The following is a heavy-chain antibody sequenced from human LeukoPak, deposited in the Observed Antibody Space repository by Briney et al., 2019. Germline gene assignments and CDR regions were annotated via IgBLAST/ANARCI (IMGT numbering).Heavy chain of an antibody. D-gene: IGHD3-10*01. V-gene: IGHV4-38-2*02. Sequence: PSETLSLTCTVSGYSISSGYYWGWIRQPPGKGLEWIGSIYHSGSSNYNPALKSRVTISVDTSKNQFSLKLSSVTAADTAVYYCARGPGSGYYYYMDVWGKGTTVTISS. CDR3: ARGPGSGYYYYMDV. CDR2: IYHSGSS. CDR1: GYSISSGYY. J-gene: IGHJ6*03.